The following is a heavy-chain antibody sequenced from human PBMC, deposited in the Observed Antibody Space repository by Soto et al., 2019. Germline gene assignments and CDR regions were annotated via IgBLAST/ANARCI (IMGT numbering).Heavy chain of an antibody. CDR3: AKDGGSVCSGGTCYFQAPDY. J-gene: IGHJ4*02. V-gene: IGHV3-23*01. CDR1: GFTFSSYA. D-gene: IGHD2-15*01. CDR2: IDGSGRNT. Sequence: GGSLRLSCAASGFTFSSYAMSWVRQSPGKGLEWVSGIDGSGRNTYYADSVKGRFTISRDNSKNTLSVQMNGLRVEDTALYYCAKDGGSVCSGGTCYFQAPDYWGQGTLVTVSS.